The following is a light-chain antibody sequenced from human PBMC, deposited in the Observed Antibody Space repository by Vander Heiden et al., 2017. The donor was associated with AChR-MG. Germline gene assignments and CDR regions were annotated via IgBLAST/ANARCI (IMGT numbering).Light chain of an antibody. Sequence: QSVLTQPPSASGTPGQRVTISCSGSSSNIGSNPVNWYQQLPGTAPKLLIYSSKQRPSGVPDRFSGSKSGTSASLAISGLQSEDEAEYYCAAWDDSLNGVVFG. V-gene: IGLV1-44*01. J-gene: IGLJ2*01. CDR1: SSNIGSNP. CDR3: AAWDDSLNGVV. CDR2: SSK.